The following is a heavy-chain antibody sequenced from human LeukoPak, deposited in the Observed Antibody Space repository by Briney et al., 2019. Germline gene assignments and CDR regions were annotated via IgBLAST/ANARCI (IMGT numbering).Heavy chain of an antibody. Sequence: ASVKVSCKASGYTFTSHYMHWVRQAPGQGLEWMGIINPSGGSTSYAQKFQGRVTMTRDTSTSTVYMELSSLRSEDTAVYYCARGRRDYDSSGYYAYALDYWGQGTLVTVSS. V-gene: IGHV1-46*01. J-gene: IGHJ4*02. CDR1: GYTFTSHY. CDR3: ARGRRDYDSSGYYAYALDY. CDR2: INPSGGST. D-gene: IGHD3-22*01.